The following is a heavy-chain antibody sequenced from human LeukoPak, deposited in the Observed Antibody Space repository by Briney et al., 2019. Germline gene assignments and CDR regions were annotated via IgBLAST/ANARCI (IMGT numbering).Heavy chain of an antibody. D-gene: IGHD2-15*01. V-gene: IGHV3-11*01. J-gene: IGHJ4*02. Sequence: PGGSLRLSCAASGFIFSEYYMGWIRQAPGKGLEWVSYIDNSGGTTYYADSVKGRFTISRDDAKNSLSLQMNSLRAEDTAVYYCAKDIVAAGLFFDYWGQGILVTVSS. CDR3: AKDIVAAGLFFDY. CDR1: GFIFSEYY. CDR2: IDNSGGTT.